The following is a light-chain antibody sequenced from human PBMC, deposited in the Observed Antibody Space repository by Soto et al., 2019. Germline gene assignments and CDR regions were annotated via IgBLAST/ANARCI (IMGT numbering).Light chain of an antibody. V-gene: IGLV1-47*01. CDR1: SSNIGSNF. J-gene: IGLJ1*01. CDR3: AAWDESLSGLYV. CDR2: KDN. Sequence: QSVLTQTPSASGTPGQRVTISCSGSSSNIGSNFVYWYQKLPGTAPKLLTYKDNHRPSGVPDRFSGSKSGTSASLAISGLRSEDEADYYCAAWDESLSGLYVFGTGTKVTVL.